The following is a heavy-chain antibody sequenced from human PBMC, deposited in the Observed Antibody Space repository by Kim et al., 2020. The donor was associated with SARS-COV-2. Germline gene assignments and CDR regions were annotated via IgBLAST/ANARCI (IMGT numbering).Heavy chain of an antibody. D-gene: IGHD3-10*01. Sequence: SETLSLTCTVSGGSISSSSYYWGWIRQPPGKGLEWIGSIYYSGSTYYNPSLKSRVTISVGTSKNQLSLKLRSVTAADTAVYYCARYMVRRVIMSYFYYWGQGTLRSVSS. J-gene: IGHJ4*02. V-gene: IGHV4-39*01. CDR1: GGSISSSSYY. CDR2: IYYSGST. CDR3: ARYMVRRVIMSYFYY.